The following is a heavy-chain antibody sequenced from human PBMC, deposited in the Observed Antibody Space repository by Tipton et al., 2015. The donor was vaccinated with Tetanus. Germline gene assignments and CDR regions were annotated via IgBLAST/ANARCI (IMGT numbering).Heavy chain of an antibody. D-gene: IGHD2-2*01. CDR2: VYFGGKT. V-gene: IGHV4-39*07. CDR1: GGSISSDNFH. J-gene: IGHJ4*02. Sequence: TLSLTCTVSGGSISSDNFHWGWVRQPPGKGLEWIGIVYFGGKTYYNPSLKSRVTLSIDTSKNQFSLKLSSVTAADTAVYYCARGGPAAAGGGLDYWGQGTLVTVSS. CDR3: ARGGPAAAGGGLDY.